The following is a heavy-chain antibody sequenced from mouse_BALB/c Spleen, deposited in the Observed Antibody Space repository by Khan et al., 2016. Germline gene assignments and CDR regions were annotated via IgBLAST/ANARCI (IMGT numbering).Heavy chain of an antibody. Sequence: VQLQQSGPELVKPGASVKMSCKASGYTFTSYVMHWVKQKPGQGLEWIGYINPYNDGTKYNEKFKGKATLTSDKSSSTAHMELSSLTSEDSAVYYCARSTMITFFDYWGQGTTLTVSS. D-gene: IGHD2-4*01. CDR1: GYTFTSYV. J-gene: IGHJ2*01. CDR3: ARSTMITFFDY. CDR2: INPYNDGT. V-gene: IGHV1S136*01.